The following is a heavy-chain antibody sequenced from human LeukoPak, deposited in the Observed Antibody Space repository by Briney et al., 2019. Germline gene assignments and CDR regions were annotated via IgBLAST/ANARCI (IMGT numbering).Heavy chain of an antibody. V-gene: IGHV3-21*01. CDR3: AKARGLIGGAFDI. D-gene: IGHD3-22*01. Sequence: GGSLRLSCAASGFTFSSYSMNWVRQAPGKGLEWVSSISSSSSYIYYADSVKGRFTISRDNAKNSLYLQMNSLRAEDTAVYYCAKARGLIGGAFDIWGQGTMVTVSS. CDR2: ISSSSSYI. CDR1: GFTFSSYS. J-gene: IGHJ3*02.